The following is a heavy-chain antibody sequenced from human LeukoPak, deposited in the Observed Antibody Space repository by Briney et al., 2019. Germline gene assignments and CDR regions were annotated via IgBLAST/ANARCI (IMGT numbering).Heavy chain of an antibody. CDR2: IYHSGST. CDR1: GGSISSGGYY. J-gene: IGHJ3*02. Sequence: SETLSLTCTASGGSISSGGYYWSWIRQPPGKGLEWIGYIYHSGSTYYNPSLKSRVTISVDRSKNQFSLKLSSVTAADTAVYYCARTGGQGQAFDIWGQGTMVTVSS. V-gene: IGHV4-30-2*01. CDR3: ARTGGQGQAFDI. D-gene: IGHD2-15*01.